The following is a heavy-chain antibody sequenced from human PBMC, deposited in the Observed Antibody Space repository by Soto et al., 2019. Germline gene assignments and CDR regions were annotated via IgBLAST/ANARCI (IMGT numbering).Heavy chain of an antibody. D-gene: IGHD6-6*01. CDR3: AREGGSSSSGFQVGY. Sequence: ASVKVSCKASGYTFTGYYMHWVRQAPGQGLEWMGWINPSSGGTSYAQKFQGRVTMTRDTSISTAYMELSRLRSGDTAVYYCAREGGSSSSGFQVGYWGQGTLVTVSS. V-gene: IGHV1-2*02. CDR1: GYTFTGYY. J-gene: IGHJ4*02. CDR2: INPSSGGT.